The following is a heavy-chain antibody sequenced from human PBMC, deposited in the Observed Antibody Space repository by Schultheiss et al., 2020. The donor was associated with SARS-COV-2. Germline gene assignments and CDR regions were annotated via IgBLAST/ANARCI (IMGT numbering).Heavy chain of an antibody. D-gene: IGHD6-19*01. Sequence: GGSLRLSCAVYGGSFSGYYWSWIRQPPGKGLEWVAVISYDGSNKYYADSVKGRFTISRHNSKNTLYLQMNSLRAEDTAVYYCAKDHSGSSGWLWGYYYYGMDVWGQGTTVTVSS. CDR2: ISYDGSNK. V-gene: IGHV3-30*14. CDR1: GGSFSGYY. J-gene: IGHJ6*02. CDR3: AKDHSGSSGWLWGYYYYGMDV.